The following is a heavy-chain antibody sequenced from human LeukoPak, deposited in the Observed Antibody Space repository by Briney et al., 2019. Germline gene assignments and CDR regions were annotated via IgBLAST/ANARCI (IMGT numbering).Heavy chain of an antibody. J-gene: IGHJ4*02. Sequence: PGGSLRLSCAASGFTFSSYVIHWVRQAPGKGLEWVAVISYDGYNKYYADSVKGRFTISRDNSKNTLYLQMNSLRDEDTAVYYCARSNSGSYQKFDYWGQGTLVTVSS. CDR1: GFTFSSYV. CDR2: ISYDGYNK. CDR3: ARSNSGSYQKFDY. V-gene: IGHV3-30*04. D-gene: IGHD1-26*01.